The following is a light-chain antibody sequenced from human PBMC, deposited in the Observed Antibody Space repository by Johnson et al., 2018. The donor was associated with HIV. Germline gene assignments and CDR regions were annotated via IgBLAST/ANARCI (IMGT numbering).Light chain of an antibody. V-gene: IGLV1-51*02. CDR1: SSNIGNNY. Sequence: QSVLTQSPSVSAAPGQKVTISCSGSSSNIGNNYVSWYQQLAGTAPKLLIYENNKRPSGIPDRFSGSKSGTSATLGITGLQTGDEADYYCGTWDSSLSAYVFGTGTKVTVL. CDR2: ENN. J-gene: IGLJ1*01. CDR3: GTWDSSLSAYV.